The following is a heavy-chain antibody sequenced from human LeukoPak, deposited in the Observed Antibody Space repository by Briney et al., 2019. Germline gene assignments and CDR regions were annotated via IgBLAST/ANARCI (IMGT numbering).Heavy chain of an antibody. CDR2: IYYSGST. Sequence: PSETLSLTCTVSGGSLSSGGYYWSWIRQHPGKGLEWIGYIYYSGSTYYNPSLKSRVTISVDTSKNQFSLKLSSVTAADTAVYYCARDLTMVRGVRMGFDPWGQGTLVTVSS. CDR3: ARDLTMVRGVRMGFDP. V-gene: IGHV4-31*02. D-gene: IGHD3-10*01. CDR1: GGSLSSGGYY. J-gene: IGHJ5*02.